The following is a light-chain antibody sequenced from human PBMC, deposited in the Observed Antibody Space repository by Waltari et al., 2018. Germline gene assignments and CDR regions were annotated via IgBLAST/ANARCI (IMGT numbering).Light chain of an antibody. Sequence: DIQMTQSPSSLSASVGDRVPIACRASQSISSYLNWYQQTPGQAPKLLIYAASNLQSGVPARFSGSGSGTDFTLTISSLQAEDFATYYCLQSYSTPLTFGGGTKVEIK. V-gene: IGKV1-39*01. CDR1: QSISSY. J-gene: IGKJ4*01. CDR2: AAS. CDR3: LQSYSTPLT.